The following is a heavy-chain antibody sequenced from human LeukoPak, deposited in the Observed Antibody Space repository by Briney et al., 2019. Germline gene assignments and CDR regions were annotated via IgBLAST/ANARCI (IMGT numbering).Heavy chain of an antibody. V-gene: IGHV1-18*01. CDR3: ARVSYGGNLPDFDY. D-gene: IGHD4-23*01. CDR1: GGTFSSYA. CDR2: ISAYNGNT. J-gene: IGHJ4*02. Sequence: ASVKVSCKASGGTFSSYAISWVRQAPGQGLEWMGWISAYNGNTNYAQKLQGRVTMTTDTSTSTAYMELRSLRSDDTAVYYCARVSYGGNLPDFDYWGQGTLVTVSS.